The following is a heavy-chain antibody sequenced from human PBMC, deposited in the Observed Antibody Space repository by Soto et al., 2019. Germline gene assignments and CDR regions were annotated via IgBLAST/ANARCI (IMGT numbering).Heavy chain of an antibody. Sequence: QITLKESGPPLVKPTQTLTLTCTFSAFSLSTGGVGVGWIRQPPGKALEWLALFYWDDDKRYTPSLRSRLTITNDTSKNQVVLTMTNMDPVDTATYYCIQSRCGGDCLQSYASYYYYGMDVWGQGTTVTVSS. V-gene: IGHV2-5*02. J-gene: IGHJ6*02. CDR2: FYWDDDK. CDR3: IQSRCGGDCLQSYASYYYYGMDV. D-gene: IGHD2-21*02. CDR1: AFSLSTGGVG.